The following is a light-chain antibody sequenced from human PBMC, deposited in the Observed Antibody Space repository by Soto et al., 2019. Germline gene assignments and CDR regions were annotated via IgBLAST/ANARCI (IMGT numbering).Light chain of an antibody. J-gene: IGLJ1*01. CDR3: SSLTTSFTYV. Sequence: QSVLTQPASVSGSPGQSVAISCTGTSSDVGAYNYVSWYQQHPGKAPKLMLSEVRNRPSGVSDRFSCSKSGNTVSLTISGLQAEDEADYYCSSLTTSFTYVFGTGTKLTVL. CDR1: SSDVGAYNY. CDR2: EVR. V-gene: IGLV2-14*01.